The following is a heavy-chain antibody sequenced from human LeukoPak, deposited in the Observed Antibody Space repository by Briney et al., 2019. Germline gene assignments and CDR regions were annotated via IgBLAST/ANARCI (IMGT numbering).Heavy chain of an antibody. J-gene: IGHJ4*02. CDR1: GYTFTSYG. CDR3: ARAPYDNSGYYSDY. Sequence: SVKVSCKASGYTFTSYGISWVRQAPGQGLEWMGRIIPILDITNYAQKFKGRVTFTADKSTSTAYMELSRLRSEDTAVYYCARAPYDNSGYYSDYWGQGTLVTVSS. D-gene: IGHD3-22*01. V-gene: IGHV1-69*04. CDR2: IIPILDIT.